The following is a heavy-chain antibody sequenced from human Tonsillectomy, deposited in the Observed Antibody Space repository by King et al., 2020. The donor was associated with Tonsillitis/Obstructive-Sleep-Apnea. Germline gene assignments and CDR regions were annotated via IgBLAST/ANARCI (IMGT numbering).Heavy chain of an antibody. J-gene: IGHJ6*03. CDR2: IIPIVDIA. CDR3: ARDLRDTGAFYYYMDV. Sequence: AQLVQSGAEVKKPGSSVKVSCKASGGTFSSYAISWVRQAPGQGLEWMGRIIPIVDIANYAQKFQGRVTITADKSTSTAYMDLSSLRSEDSAVYYCARDLRDTGAFYYYMDVWGRGTTVTVSS. V-gene: IGHV1-69*04. CDR1: GGTFSSYA. D-gene: IGHD7-27*01.